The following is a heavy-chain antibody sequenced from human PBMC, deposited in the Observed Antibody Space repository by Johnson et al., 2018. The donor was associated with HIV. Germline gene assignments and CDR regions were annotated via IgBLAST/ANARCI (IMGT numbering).Heavy chain of an antibody. V-gene: IGHV3-74*02. CDR2: SNSDRSST. CDR1: GRLFSRSW. J-gene: IGHJ3*01. D-gene: IGHD2-8*01. Sequence: EQLVESGGGLVKPGGSLRLSCAASGRLFSRSWMHWVRQPPGKGLVLLSRSNSDRSSTSSADSVKGRITIARDNAKNTLYLQMTRLRAEDTAVYFCARGYCTSSGHCDAFDRWGQGTMVTVSS. CDR3: ARGYCTSSGHCDAFDR.